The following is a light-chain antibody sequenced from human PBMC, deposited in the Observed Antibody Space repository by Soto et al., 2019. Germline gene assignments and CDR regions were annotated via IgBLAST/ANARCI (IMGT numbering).Light chain of an antibody. J-gene: IGKJ1*01. CDR1: QSISDT. CDR2: GAS. V-gene: IGKV3-15*01. Sequence: EIVMTQSPATLSVSPGGSATLSCRASQSISDTLAWYQQKPGQAPRLLIHGASTRATGLPDRLSGSGSGTDLTLTISRLQSEDFAVYYCQKYNNWPWTFGQGTKVDIK. CDR3: QKYNNWPWT.